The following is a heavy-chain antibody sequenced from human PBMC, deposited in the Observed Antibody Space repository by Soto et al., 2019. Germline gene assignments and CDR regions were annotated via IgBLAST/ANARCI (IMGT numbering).Heavy chain of an antibody. CDR1: GGTFSSYA. V-gene: IGHV1-69*13. J-gene: IGHJ4*02. D-gene: IGHD2-15*01. Sequence: SVKVSCKASGGTFSSYAISWVRQAPRQGLEWMGGIIPIFGTANYAQKFQGRVTITADESTSTAYMELSSLRSEDTAVYYCAREGYCSGGSCYSGRVRGSFDYWGQGTLVTVSS. CDR2: IIPIFGTA. CDR3: AREGYCSGGSCYSGRVRGSFDY.